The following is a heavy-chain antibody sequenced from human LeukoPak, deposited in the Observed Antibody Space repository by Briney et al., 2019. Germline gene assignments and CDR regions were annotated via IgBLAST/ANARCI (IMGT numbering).Heavy chain of an antibody. D-gene: IGHD2-15*01. V-gene: IGHV3-30-3*01. Sequence: PGGSLRLSCAASGFTFSSYAMHWVRQAPGKGLEWVAVISYDGSNKYYADSVKGRFTISRDNSKNTLYLQMNSLRAEDTAVYYCARDRIGLLSYYYYGMDVWGQGTTVTVSS. CDR1: GFTFSSYA. J-gene: IGHJ6*02. CDR3: ARDRIGLLSYYYYGMDV. CDR2: ISYDGSNK.